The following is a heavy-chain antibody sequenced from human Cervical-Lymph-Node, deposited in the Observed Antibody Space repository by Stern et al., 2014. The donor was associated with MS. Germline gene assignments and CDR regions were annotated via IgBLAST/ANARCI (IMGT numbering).Heavy chain of an antibody. J-gene: IGHJ4*02. CDR1: GFSFSSYG. CDR2: ISYDGSNA. Sequence: VKLVGSGGIVVQPGRSLRLSCVASGFSFSSYGMNWVRQAPGTRLEWVAVISYDGSNAYYADSVKGRFTISRDNSKNTLYLQLNSLRAEDTAVYFCAKDRGMIVVVTYSLDSWGQGTLVTVSS. V-gene: IGHV3-30*18. CDR3: AKDRGMIVVVTYSLDS. D-gene: IGHD3-22*01.